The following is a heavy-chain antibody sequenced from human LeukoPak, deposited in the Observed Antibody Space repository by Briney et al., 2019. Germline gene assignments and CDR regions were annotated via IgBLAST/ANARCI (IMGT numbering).Heavy chain of an antibody. D-gene: IGHD3-10*01. J-gene: IGHJ4*02. V-gene: IGHV4-34*01. CDR1: GGSFSGYY. CDR2: INHSGST. CDR3: ARVDYYGSGSLVG. Sequence: PSETLSLTCAVYGGSFSGYYWSWIRQPPGKGLEWIGEINHSGSTNYNPSLKSRVTISVDTSKNQFSLKLSSVTAADTAVYYCARVDYYGSGSLVGWGQGTLVTVSS.